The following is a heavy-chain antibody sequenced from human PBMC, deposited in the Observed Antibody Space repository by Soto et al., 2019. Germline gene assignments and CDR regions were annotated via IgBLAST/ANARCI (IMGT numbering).Heavy chain of an antibody. CDR1: GFTFSMFS. D-gene: IGHD4-17*01. CDR3: VHPRSTVQIPPT. CDR2: ISSNGDST. J-gene: IGHJ5*02. V-gene: IGHV3-64D*06. Sequence: GGSLRLACSASGFTFSMFSMHWVRQAPGKGLEYVSGISSNGDSTYYADSVKGRFTVSRDNSKNTLYLQMSSLRAVDTAVYYCVHPRSTVQIPPTWGQGTLVTSPQ.